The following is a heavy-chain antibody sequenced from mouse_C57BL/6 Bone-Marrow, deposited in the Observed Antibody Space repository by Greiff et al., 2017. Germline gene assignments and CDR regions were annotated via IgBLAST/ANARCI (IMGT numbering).Heavy chain of an antibody. CDR1: GYTFTSYW. D-gene: IGHD2-4*01. V-gene: IGHV1-61*01. CDR2: IYPSDSET. J-gene: IGHJ4*01. Sequence: QVQLQQPGAELVRPGSSVKLSCKASGYTFTSYWMDWVKQRPGQGLEWIGNIYPSDSETHYNQKFKDKDTLTVDKSSSTAYMQLSSLTSEDSAVYYCATTMITTRGYYYAMDYWGQGTSVTVSS. CDR3: ATTMITTRGYYYAMDY.